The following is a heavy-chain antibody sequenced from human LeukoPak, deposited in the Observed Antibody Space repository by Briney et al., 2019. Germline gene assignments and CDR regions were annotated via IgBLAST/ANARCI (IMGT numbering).Heavy chain of an antibody. CDR1: GGSISSGGYY. V-gene: IGHV4-30-2*01. Sequence: SETLSLTCTVSGGSISSGGYYWSWIRQPPGKGLEWIGYIYHSGSTYYNPSLKSRVTISVDRSKNQFSLKLSSVTAADTAVYYCARVNSGYRGGLDYWGQGTLVTVSS. CDR3: ARVNSGYRGGLDY. J-gene: IGHJ4*02. CDR2: IYHSGST. D-gene: IGHD5-12*01.